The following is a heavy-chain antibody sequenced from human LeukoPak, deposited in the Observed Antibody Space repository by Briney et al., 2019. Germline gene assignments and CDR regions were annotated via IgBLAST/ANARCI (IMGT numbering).Heavy chain of an antibody. CDR2: ISYDGSNK. J-gene: IGHJ4*02. CDR3: ARGYGSGSYYGFGY. D-gene: IGHD3-10*01. CDR1: GFTFSSYA. Sequence: GGSLRLSCAASGFTFSSYAMQWVRQAPGKGLEWVAVISYDGSNKYYADSVKGRFTISRDNSKNTLYLQMNSLRAEDTAVYYCARGYGSGSYYGFGYWGQGTLVTVSS. V-gene: IGHV3-30*04.